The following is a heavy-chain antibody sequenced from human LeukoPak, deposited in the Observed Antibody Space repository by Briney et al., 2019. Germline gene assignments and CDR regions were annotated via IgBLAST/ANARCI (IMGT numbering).Heavy chain of an antibody. CDR1: GGSISTSSYY. CDR3: ARHATARVVVAATGDY. J-gene: IGHJ4*02. CDR2: IYYSGST. Sequence: SETLSLTCTVSGGSISTSSYYWGWIRQPPGKGLEWIGSIYYSGSTYYNLSLKSRVTISVDTSKNQFSLKLTSVTAADTAVYYCARHATARVVVAATGDYWGQGTLVTVSS. V-gene: IGHV4-39*01. D-gene: IGHD2-15*01.